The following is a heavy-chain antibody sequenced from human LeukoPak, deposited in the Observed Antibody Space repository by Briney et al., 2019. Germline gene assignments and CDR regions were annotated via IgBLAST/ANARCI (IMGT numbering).Heavy chain of an antibody. Sequence: PGGSLTLSCAASGFTFSSYSMNWVRQAPGKGLEWVSSISSSSSYIYYADSVKGRFTISRDNAKNSLYLQMNSLRAEDTAVYYCARASIAVADTPDYWGQGTLVTVSS. CDR2: ISSSSSYI. CDR3: ARASIAVADTPDY. J-gene: IGHJ4*02. CDR1: GFTFSSYS. V-gene: IGHV3-21*01. D-gene: IGHD6-19*01.